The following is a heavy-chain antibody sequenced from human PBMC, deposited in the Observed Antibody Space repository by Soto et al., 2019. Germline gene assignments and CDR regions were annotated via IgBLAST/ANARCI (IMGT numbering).Heavy chain of an antibody. J-gene: IGHJ6*03. Sequence: SVKVSCKASGFTFTSSAMQWVRQARGQRLEWKGRIVVGSGNTNYAQKFQERFTITRDMSTSTAYMELSSLRSEDTAVYYCAAESRSYGDYGGYYMDVWGKGTTVTVSS. D-gene: IGHD4-17*01. CDR2: IVVGSGNT. CDR1: GFTFTSSA. V-gene: IGHV1-58*02. CDR3: AAESRSYGDYGGYYMDV.